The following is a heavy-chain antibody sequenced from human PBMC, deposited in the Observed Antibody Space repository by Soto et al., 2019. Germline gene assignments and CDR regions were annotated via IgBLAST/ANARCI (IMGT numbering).Heavy chain of an antibody. J-gene: IGHJ4*02. CDR2: INPSGGST. D-gene: IGHD3-3*01. CDR3: AREVTRFPGTFDY. V-gene: IGHV1-46*01. Sequence: ASVKVSCKASGYTFTSYYIHWVRQAPLQGLEWMGIINPSGGSTSYAQKFQGRVTMTRDTSTSTVYMELSSLRSEDTAVYYCAREVTRFPGTFDYWGQGTLVTLSS. CDR1: GYTFTSYY.